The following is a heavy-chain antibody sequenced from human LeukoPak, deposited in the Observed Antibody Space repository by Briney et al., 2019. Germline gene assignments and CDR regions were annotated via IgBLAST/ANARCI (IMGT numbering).Heavy chain of an antibody. D-gene: IGHD5-12*01. CDR2: INPNTGDT. CDR1: GYTFIGYY. J-gene: IGHJ4*02. V-gene: IGHV1-2*02. CDR3: ATGSKGLRFNYYFDY. Sequence: GASVKVSCKASGYTFIGYYMHWVRQAPGQGPEWMGWINPNTGDTNFAQKFQGRVTMTRDTSIATAYLELSRLNSDDTAVYYCATGSKGLRFNYYFDYWGQGTLVTVSS.